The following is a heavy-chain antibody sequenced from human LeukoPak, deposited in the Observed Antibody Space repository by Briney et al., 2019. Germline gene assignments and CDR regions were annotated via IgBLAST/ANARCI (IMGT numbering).Heavy chain of an antibody. V-gene: IGHV3-48*01. D-gene: IGHD6-13*01. CDR3: AVIAAAGIDNYFDY. J-gene: IGHJ4*02. CDR1: GFTFSSYS. CDR2: ISSSSSTI. Sequence: GGSLRLSCAASGFTFSSYSMNWVRRAPGKGPEWVSYISSSSSTIYYADSVKGRFTISRDNSKNTLYLQMNSLRAEDTAVYYCAVIAAAGIDNYFDYWGQGTLVTVSS.